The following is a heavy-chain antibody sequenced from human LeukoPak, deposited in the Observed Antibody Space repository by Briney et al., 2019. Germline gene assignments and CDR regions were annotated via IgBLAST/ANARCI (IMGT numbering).Heavy chain of an antibody. CDR2: IIPTLGIA. CDR3: AKPWDTAMPNDY. J-gene: IGHJ4*02. CDR1: GGTFSSYA. V-gene: IGHV1-69*04. D-gene: IGHD5-18*01. Sequence: SVKVSCKASGGTFSSYAISWVRQAPGQGLEWMGRIIPTLGIANHAQKFQGRVTITADKSTSTAYMELSSLRSEDTAVYYCAKPWDTAMPNDYWGQGTLVTVSS.